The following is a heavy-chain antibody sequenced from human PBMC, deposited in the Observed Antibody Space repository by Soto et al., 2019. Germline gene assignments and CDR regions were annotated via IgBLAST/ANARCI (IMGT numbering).Heavy chain of an antibody. D-gene: IGHD3-9*01. J-gene: IGHJ6*02. CDR3: ARAPYYDILTGYQAYYYYGMDV. V-gene: IGHV1-69*13. CDR1: GGTFSSYA. Sequence: SVKVSCKASGGTFSSYAISWVRQAPGQGLEWMGGIIPIFGTANYAQKFQGRVTITADESMSTAYMELSSLRSEDTAVYYCARAPYYDILTGYQAYYYYGMDVWGQGTTVTVSS. CDR2: IIPIFGTA.